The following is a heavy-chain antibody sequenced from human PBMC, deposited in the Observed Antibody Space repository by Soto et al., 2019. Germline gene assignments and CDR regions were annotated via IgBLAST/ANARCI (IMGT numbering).Heavy chain of an antibody. CDR3: AAYGPRSGYYMLGAFDI. Sequence: PGWCDRQTCVECEIVYSSGGRNLIRKAPGKGLEWVAVIWYDGSNKDYAESVKGRFTISRDNSKNTLYLQMNSLRAEDTAVYYCAAYGPRSGYYMLGAFDICAQWTMVTVSS. V-gene: IGHV3-33*01. CDR2: IWYDGSNK. D-gene: IGHD3-3*01. J-gene: IGHJ3*02. CDR1: EIVYSSGG.